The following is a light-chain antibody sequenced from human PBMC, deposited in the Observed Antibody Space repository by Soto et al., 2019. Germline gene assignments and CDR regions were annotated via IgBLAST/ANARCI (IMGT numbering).Light chain of an antibody. CDR3: QQYHNWPPQYT. CDR1: QTISSN. J-gene: IGKJ2*01. CDR2: GAS. V-gene: IGKV3-15*01. Sequence: EIVMTQSPATLSVSPGERATLSCRASQTISSNLAWYQQKPGQAPRLLIHGASTRAAGVPARFSGSGSGTEFTLTITSLQSEDFEVYYCQQYHNWPPQYTFGQGTQLQIK.